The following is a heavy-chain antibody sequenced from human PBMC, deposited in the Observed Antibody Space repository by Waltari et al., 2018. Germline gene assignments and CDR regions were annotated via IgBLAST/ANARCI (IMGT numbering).Heavy chain of an antibody. J-gene: IGHJ4*02. Sequence: QVQLVQSGAEVKKPGASVKVSCKASGYTFTGYYMHWVRQAPGQGLEWMGRRKPNRGGTNEAQKFQGRVTMTRETAISTGYMELSRRRSDDTAVYYCAREGSSGSPGLGYWGQGTLVTVSS. CDR1: GYTFTGYY. CDR2: RKPNRGGT. CDR3: AREGSSGSPGLGY. D-gene: IGHD6-19*01. V-gene: IGHV1-2*02.